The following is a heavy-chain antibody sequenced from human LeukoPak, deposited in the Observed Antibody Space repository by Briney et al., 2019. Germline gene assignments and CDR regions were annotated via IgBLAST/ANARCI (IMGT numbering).Heavy chain of an antibody. V-gene: IGHV2-5*02. CDR2: IFWDDSE. D-gene: IGHD2-2*01. Sequence: SGPTLVKPTQTLTLTCTFSGFSLSTRDVAVGWIRQPPGKALEWLALIFWDDSEHYRPSLKTRLSITKDTSQNQVVLTMTNMDPVDTATYYCIHSQYCSGTNCHMTPWSYWYFDLWGRGTLVTVSS. CDR3: IHSQYCSGTNCHMTPWSYWYFDL. J-gene: IGHJ2*01. CDR1: GFSLSTRDVA.